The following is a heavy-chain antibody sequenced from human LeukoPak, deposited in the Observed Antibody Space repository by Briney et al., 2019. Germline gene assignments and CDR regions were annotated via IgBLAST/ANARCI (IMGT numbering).Heavy chain of an antibody. D-gene: IGHD6-13*01. CDR1: GFTFGSNA. CDR2: VSGSGADT. V-gene: IGHV3-23*01. J-gene: IGHJ4*02. CDR3: ATHSSWPFEFDY. Sequence: GGSLRLSCVASGFTFGSNAMAWVRQAPGRGLEWVSAVSGSGADTFYRDSVKGRFTISRDNPKNTLYLQLSSLRPDDTAVYYCATHSSWPFEFDYWGQGTLVTVSS.